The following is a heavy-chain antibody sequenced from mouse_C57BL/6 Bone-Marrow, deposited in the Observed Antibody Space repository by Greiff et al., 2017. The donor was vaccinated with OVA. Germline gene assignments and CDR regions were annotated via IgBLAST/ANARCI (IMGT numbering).Heavy chain of an antibody. V-gene: IGHV1-26*01. CDR2: INPNNGGT. CDR1: GYTFTDYY. J-gene: IGHJ1*03. D-gene: IGHD1-1*01. CDR3: ARSTTVVATEYFDV. Sequence: EVQLQQSGPELVKPGASVKISCKASGYTFTDYYMNWVKQSHGKSLEWIGDINPNNGGTSYNQKLKGKATLTVDKSSSTAYMELRSLTSEDSAVYYCARSTTVVATEYFDVWGTGTTVTVSS.